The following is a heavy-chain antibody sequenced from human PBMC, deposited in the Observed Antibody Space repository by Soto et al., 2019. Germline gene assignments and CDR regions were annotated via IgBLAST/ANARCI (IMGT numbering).Heavy chain of an antibody. D-gene: IGHD5-12*01. CDR3: ARDRDGYNYYFDY. V-gene: IGHV3-11*05. J-gene: IGHJ4*02. CDR1: GFTFSDYY. CDR2: ISSSSSYT. Sequence: QVQLVESGGGLVKPGGSLRLSCAASGFTFSDYYMSWIRQAPGKGLEWVSYISSSSSYTNYADSVKGRFTISRDNAKNSLSLQMNSLRAEDTAVYYCARDRDGYNYYFDYWGQGTLVTVSP.